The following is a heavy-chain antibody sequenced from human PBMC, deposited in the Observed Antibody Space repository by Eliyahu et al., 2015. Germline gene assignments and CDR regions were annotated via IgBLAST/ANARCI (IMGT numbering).Heavy chain of an antibody. V-gene: IGHV4-31*03. CDR2: IYYSGST. J-gene: IGHJ3*02. Sequence: QVQLQESGPGLVKPSQTLSLPCTFPGGSISSGGYYWSWIRQHPGKGLEWIGYIYYSGSTYYNPSLKSRVTISVDTSKNQFSLKLSSVTAADTAVYYCARDWEHDDAFDIWGQGTMVTVSS. D-gene: IGHD1-26*01. CDR1: GGSISSGGYY. CDR3: ARDWEHDDAFDI.